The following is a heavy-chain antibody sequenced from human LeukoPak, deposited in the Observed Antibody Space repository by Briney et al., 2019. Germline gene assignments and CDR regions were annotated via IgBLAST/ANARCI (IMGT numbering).Heavy chain of an antibody. V-gene: IGHV4-34*01. CDR2: VNHSGST. J-gene: IGHJ6*03. CDR3: ARGLRARITMVRGAPLYYMDV. CDR1: GGSFSGYY. D-gene: IGHD3-10*01. Sequence: SETLSLTCAVYGGSFSGYYWGWIRQPPGKGLEWIGEVNHSGSTNYNPSLKSRVTISVDTSKNQFSLKLSSVTAADTAVYYCARGLRARITMVRGAPLYYMDVWGKGTTVTVSS.